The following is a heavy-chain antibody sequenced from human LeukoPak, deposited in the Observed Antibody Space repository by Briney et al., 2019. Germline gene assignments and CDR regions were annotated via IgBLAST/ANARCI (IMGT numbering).Heavy chain of an antibody. CDR3: ARGSEYSSSWYAPFLYYYYYMDV. V-gene: IGHV1-8*03. CDR1: GYTFTSYD. J-gene: IGHJ6*03. Sequence: ASVKVSCKASGYTFTSYDINWVRQATGQGLEWMGWMNPNSGNTGYAQKFQGRVTITRNTSISTAYMELSSLRSEDTAVYYCARGSEYSSSWYAPFLYYYYYMDVWGKGTTVTVSS. CDR2: MNPNSGNT. D-gene: IGHD6-13*01.